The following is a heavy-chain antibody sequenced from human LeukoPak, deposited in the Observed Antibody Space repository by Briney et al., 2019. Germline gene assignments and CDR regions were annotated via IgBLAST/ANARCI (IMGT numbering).Heavy chain of an antibody. CDR1: GDSVSTNSAA. CDR2: TYYRSKWSH. D-gene: IGHD2-21*02. J-gene: IGHJ5*01. V-gene: IGHV6-1*01. CDR3: ARGSRDFDS. Sequence: SQTLSVTCAISGDSVSTNSAAWNWIRKSPSRGLEWLGRTYYRSKWSHDYAPSVQSRTTINPDASKNQFSLHLNSVTPEDTAVYYCARGSRDFDSWGQGTLVTVSS.